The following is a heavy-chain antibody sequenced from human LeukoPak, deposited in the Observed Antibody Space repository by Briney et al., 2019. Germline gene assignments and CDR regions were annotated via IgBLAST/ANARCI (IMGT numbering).Heavy chain of an antibody. CDR2: IYYRST. J-gene: IGHJ4*02. CDR3: ARGLAAAGLYYFDS. D-gene: IGHD6-13*01. Sequence: SETLSLTCTVSGGSISSYYWSWIRQPPGKGLEWIGYIYYRSTNYNPSLKSRVTISIDTSKNQLSLKLSSLTAADTAVYYCARGLAAAGLYYFDSWGQGTLVTVSS. V-gene: IGHV4-59*01. CDR1: GGSISSYY.